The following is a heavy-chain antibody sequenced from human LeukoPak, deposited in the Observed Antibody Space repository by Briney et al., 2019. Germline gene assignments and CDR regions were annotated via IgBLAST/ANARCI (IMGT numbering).Heavy chain of an antibody. V-gene: IGHV3-23*01. J-gene: IGHJ4*02. CDR1: GFTFTSYA. Sequence: GGSLRLSCAASGFTFTSYAMSWVRQAPGKGLEWVSDIGGRGNSIYYADSVKGRITISRDNSKNTLYLQMNSLRAEDTAVYYCAKLGSLSGWPFWGQGTLVTVSS. CDR3: AKLGSLSGWPF. CDR2: IGGRGNSI. D-gene: IGHD6-19*01.